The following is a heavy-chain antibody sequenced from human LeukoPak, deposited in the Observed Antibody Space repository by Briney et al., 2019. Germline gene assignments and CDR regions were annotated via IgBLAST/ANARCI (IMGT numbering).Heavy chain of an antibody. CDR2: IKPDSGGT. CDR1: GYTFIGNY. Sequence: ASVKVSCKASGYTFIGNYLQWVRQAPGQGLEWMGWIKPDSGGTNYAQKLQGRVTMTRDTSISTAYMKLSRLRSDDTAVYYCARVVAAVFDAFDIWGQGTMVTVSS. D-gene: IGHD6-13*01. J-gene: IGHJ3*02. V-gene: IGHV1-2*02. CDR3: ARVVAAVFDAFDI.